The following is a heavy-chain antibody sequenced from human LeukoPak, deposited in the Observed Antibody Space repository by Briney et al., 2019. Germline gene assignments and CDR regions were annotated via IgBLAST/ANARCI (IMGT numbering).Heavy chain of an antibody. CDR2: ISSSSSYI. D-gene: IGHD3-22*01. CDR3: ARVHYYYDSSGYTTPFDY. V-gene: IGHV3-21*01. Sequence: GGSLRLSCAASGFTFSSYSMNWVRQAPGKELEWVSSISSSSSYIYYADSVKGRFTISRDNAKNSLYLQMNSLRAEDTAVYYCARVHYYYDSSGYTTPFDYWGQGTLVTVSS. J-gene: IGHJ4*02. CDR1: GFTFSSYS.